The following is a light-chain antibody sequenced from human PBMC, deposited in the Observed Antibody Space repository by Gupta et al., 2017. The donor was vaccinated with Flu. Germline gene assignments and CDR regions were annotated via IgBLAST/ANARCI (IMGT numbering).Light chain of an antibody. Sequence: QSALPQPASVSGSPGQSITISCSGTSNDVGGYNFVSWDQQHPGKAPKLMIYEVSNRPSGVSNRFSGCKSGNTASLTISGLQAEDEAEYYCCAYTTSYTLVFGGGTKLTVL. CDR3: CAYTTSYTLV. J-gene: IGLJ3*02. CDR2: EVS. CDR1: SNDVGGYNF. V-gene: IGLV2-14*01.